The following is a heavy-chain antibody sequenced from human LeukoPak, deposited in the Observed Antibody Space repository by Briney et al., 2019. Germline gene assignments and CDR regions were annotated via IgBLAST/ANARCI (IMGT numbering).Heavy chain of an antibody. CDR3: ARDGYNSHFDY. V-gene: IGHV3-21*01. CDR2: ISGSGSGDNT. Sequence: PGGSLRLSCAASGFTFSSYAMNWVRQAPGKGLEWVSAISGSGSGDNTYYADSVKGRFTISRDNAKNSLYLQMNSLRAEDTAVYYCARDGYNSHFDYWGQGTLVTVSS. CDR1: GFTFSSYA. D-gene: IGHD5-24*01. J-gene: IGHJ4*02.